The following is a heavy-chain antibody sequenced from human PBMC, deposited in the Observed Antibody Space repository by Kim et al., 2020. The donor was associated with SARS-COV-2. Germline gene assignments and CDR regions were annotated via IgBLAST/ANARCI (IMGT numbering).Heavy chain of an antibody. D-gene: IGHD2-2*01. J-gene: IGHJ4*02. CDR2: LYAAGHT. Sequence: GGSLRLSCAASGLTVRSNFMTWVRQAPGKGLEWRSVLYAAGHTHYADPVRGRFTIPIDDARNTPYLQRNRLTAEDTAIYYCARVLAEYQTYDYFDYWGQGTLLTVSS. V-gene: IGHV3-53*01. CDR3: ARVLAEYQTYDYFDY. CDR1: GLTVRSNF.